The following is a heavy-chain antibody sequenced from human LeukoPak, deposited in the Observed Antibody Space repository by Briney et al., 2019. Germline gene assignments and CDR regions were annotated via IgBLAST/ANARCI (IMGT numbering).Heavy chain of an antibody. CDR2: IIPILGIA. CDR3: ARSPFYYDSSGYQHGAFDI. V-gene: IGHV1-69*02. CDR1: GGTFSSYT. Sequence: GSSVKVSCKASGGTFSSYTISWVRQAPGQGLEWMGRIIPILGIANYAQKFQGRVTITADKSTSTAYMELSSLRSEDTAVYYCARSPFYYDSSGYQHGAFDIWGRGTMVTVSS. J-gene: IGHJ3*02. D-gene: IGHD3-22*01.